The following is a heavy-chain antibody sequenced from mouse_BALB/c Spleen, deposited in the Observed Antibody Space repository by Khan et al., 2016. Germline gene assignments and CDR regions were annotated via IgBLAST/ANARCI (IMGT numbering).Heavy chain of an antibody. Sequence: EVELVESGGGLVKPGGSLKLSCAASGFTFSDYYMYWVRQTPEKRLEWVATISDGGSYTYYPDIGKGRFTISRDNAKNNLYLQMSSLKSEDTAMYYCARDKEVRRRTEPYAMDYWGQGTSVTVSS. D-gene: IGHD2-14*01. J-gene: IGHJ4*01. V-gene: IGHV5-4*02. CDR2: ISDGGSYT. CDR1: GFTFSDYY. CDR3: ARDKEVRRRTEPYAMDY.